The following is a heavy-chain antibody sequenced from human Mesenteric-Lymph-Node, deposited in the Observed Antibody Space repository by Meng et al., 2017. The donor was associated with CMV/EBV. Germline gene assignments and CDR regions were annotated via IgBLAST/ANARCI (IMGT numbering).Heavy chain of an antibody. CDR1: GFTFDDYA. J-gene: IGHJ3*02. V-gene: IGHV3-9*01. CDR2: ISWNSGRI. D-gene: IGHD3-3*01. Sequence: RSSCAASGFTFDDYAFHWVRQAPGKGLEWVSGISWNSGRIGYADSVKGRFTISRDNAKNSLYLQMNSLRAEDTAVYYCARPIVDFWSGYYAFDIWGQGTMVTVSS. CDR3: ARPIVDFWSGYYAFDI.